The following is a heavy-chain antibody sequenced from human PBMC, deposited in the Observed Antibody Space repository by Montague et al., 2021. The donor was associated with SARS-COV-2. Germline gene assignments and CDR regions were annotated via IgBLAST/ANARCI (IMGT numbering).Heavy chain of an antibody. CDR3: ARGRRGYYDTSSYYVFDF. J-gene: IGHJ3*01. D-gene: IGHD3-22*01. V-gene: IGHV4-61*01. CDR2: IHYSGXT. CDR1: GGSVSSGSYY. Sequence: SETLSLTCTVSGGSVSSGSYYWGWIRQPPGKGLEWIGNIHYSGXTXYXXXXKXRVTISVDTSKNHFSLKLNSVTAADSAVYFCARGRRGYYDTSSYYVFDFWGQGTMVTVS.